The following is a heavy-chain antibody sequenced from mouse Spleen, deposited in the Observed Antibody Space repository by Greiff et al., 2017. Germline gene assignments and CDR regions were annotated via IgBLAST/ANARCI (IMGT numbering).Heavy chain of an antibody. CDR1: GFTFSDYG. Sequence: DVQLVESGGGLVKPGGSLKLSCAASGFTFSDYGMHWVRQAPEKGLEWVAYISSGSSTIYYADTVKGRFTISRDNAKNTLFLQMTSLRSEDTAMYYCASDGYYWYFDVWGTGTTVTVSS. D-gene: IGHD2-3*01. J-gene: IGHJ1*03. V-gene: IGHV5-17*01. CDR2: ISSGSSTI. CDR3: ASDGYYWYFDV.